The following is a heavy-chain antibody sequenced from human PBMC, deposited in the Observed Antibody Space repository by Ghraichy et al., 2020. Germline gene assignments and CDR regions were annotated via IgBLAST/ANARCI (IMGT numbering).Heavy chain of an antibody. CDR3: ARGRREAPYYDFWSGRQTHNYYYYMDV. V-gene: IGHV4-34*01. CDR1: GGSFSGYY. CDR2: INHSGST. J-gene: IGHJ6*03. Sequence: SETLSLTCAVYGGSFSGYYWSWIRQPPGKGLEWIGEINHSGSTNYNPSLKSRVTISVDTSKNQFSLKLSSVTAADTAVYYCARGRREAPYYDFWSGRQTHNYYYYMDVWGKGTTVTVSS. D-gene: IGHD3-3*01.